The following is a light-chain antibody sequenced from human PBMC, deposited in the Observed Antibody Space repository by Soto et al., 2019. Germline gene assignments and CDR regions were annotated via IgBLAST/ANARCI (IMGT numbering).Light chain of an antibody. CDR3: QQRSNWPPYT. CDR2: EAS. J-gene: IGKJ2*01. CDR1: QSVNSY. Sequence: EIVLTQSPATLSLSPGERATLSCRASQSVNSYLAWYQQKPGQAPRLLIYEASNRATGIPARFSGSGSGTDFPLTISSLEPEDFAVYYCQQRSNWPPYTFGQGTKLEIK. V-gene: IGKV3-11*01.